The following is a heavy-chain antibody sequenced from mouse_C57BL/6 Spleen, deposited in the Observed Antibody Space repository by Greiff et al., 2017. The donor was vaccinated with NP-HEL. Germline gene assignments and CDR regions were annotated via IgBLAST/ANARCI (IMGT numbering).Heavy chain of an antibody. CDR3: ARLYYGSSAYYFDS. CDR1: GFTFSDYG. V-gene: IGHV5-17*01. Sequence: EVKLVESGGGLVKPGGSLKLSCAASGFTFSDYGMHWVRQAPEKGLEWVAYISSGSSTIYYADTVKGRFTISRDNAKNTLFLQMTSLRSEDTAMYYCARLYYGSSAYYFDSWGQGTTLTVSS. CDR2: ISSGSSTI. D-gene: IGHD1-1*01. J-gene: IGHJ2*01.